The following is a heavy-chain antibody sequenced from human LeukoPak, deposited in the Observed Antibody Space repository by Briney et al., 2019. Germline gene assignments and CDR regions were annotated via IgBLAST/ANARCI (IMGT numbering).Heavy chain of an antibody. D-gene: IGHD3-10*01. J-gene: IGHJ6*04. CDR1: GFTFSSYA. Sequence: GGSLRLSCAASGFTFSSYAMSWVRQAPGKGLEWVSAIGGSGGSTYYADSVKGRFTISRDNSKNTLYLQMNSLRAEDTAVYYCAKDLRLWFGELTPPLYGMDVWGKGTTVTVSS. V-gene: IGHV3-23*01. CDR2: IGGSGGST. CDR3: AKDLRLWFGELTPPLYGMDV.